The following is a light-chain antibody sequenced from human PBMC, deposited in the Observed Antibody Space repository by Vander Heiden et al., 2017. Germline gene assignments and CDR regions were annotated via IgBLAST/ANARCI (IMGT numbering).Light chain of an antibody. CDR2: GYN. J-gene: IGLJ3*02. Sequence: GQTVRITCQGHSLRTYYATWYQQKPGQAPVLVFYGYNKRPSGIPDRFSGSRSGNTASLTITGAQAGDDADYYCNSLDSSGSRLVVFGGGTKLTVL. V-gene: IGLV3-19*01. CDR3: NSLDSSGSRLVV. CDR1: SLRTYY.